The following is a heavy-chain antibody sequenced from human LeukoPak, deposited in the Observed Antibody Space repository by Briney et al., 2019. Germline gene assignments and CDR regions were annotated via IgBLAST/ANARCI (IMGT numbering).Heavy chain of an antibody. CDR3: ATLGATYYDPWSGYANWFGP. CDR2: ISGSGGFT. V-gene: IGHV3-21*04. D-gene: IGHD3-3*01. CDR1: GFTFSSYS. Sequence: GGSLRLSCTASGFTFSSYSMAWVRQARGKGLEWVSCISGSGGFTDYADSVKGRFTISRDNAKNIVFLQMNSLTADDTAVYYCATLGATYYDPWSGYANWFGPWGQGSLVTVSS. J-gene: IGHJ5*02.